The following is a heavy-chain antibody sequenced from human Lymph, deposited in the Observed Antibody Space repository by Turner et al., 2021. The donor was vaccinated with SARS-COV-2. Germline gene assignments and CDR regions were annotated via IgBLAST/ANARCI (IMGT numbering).Heavy chain of an antibody. D-gene: IGHD1-26*01. CDR1: GFTFADYA. V-gene: IGHV3-9*01. J-gene: IGHJ4*02. CDR3: AKDLAGTYYSSFDY. Sequence: EVQLVGSGGGLVQPGRSLSLPCAASGFTFADYAMHWVRQAPGKGLEWVSGINWSGGSIAYADSVKGRFTISRDNPKNSLDLQMNSLRAEDTAFYYCAKDLAGTYYSSFDYWGQGTLVTVSS. CDR2: INWSGGSI.